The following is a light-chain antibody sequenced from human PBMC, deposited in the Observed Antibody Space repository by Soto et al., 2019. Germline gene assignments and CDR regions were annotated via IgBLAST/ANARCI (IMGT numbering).Light chain of an antibody. CDR3: QNCTSAPLT. CDR2: ATS. CDR1: QDISNS. Sequence: DIQMTQSPSSLSASVGDRVTITCRASQDISNSLAWYQQKPGKVPKVLIYATSILQSGVPARFSGSGSGTDFTLTISSLQPEDVATYYCQNCTSAPLTFGGGTKVEI. V-gene: IGKV1-27*01. J-gene: IGKJ4*01.